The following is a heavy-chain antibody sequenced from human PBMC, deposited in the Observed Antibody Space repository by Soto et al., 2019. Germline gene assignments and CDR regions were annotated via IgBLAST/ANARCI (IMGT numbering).Heavy chain of an antibody. D-gene: IGHD1-1*01. Sequence: GGSLRLSCAVSGFTFANHWMHWVRQAPGKGLEWVSRMNSDGSTTDYADSVKGRFTVSRDNAKNTLYLQMNSLRAEDTAVYYCTRGPRASSTGTGAHWGQGTLVTVSS. CDR2: MNSDGSTT. V-gene: IGHV3-74*01. CDR3: TRGPRASSTGTGAH. CDR1: GFTFANHW. J-gene: IGHJ4*02.